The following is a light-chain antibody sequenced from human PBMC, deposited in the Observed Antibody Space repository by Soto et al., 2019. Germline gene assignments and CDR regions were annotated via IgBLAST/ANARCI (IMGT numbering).Light chain of an antibody. CDR3: QQYKSYPWT. J-gene: IGKJ1*01. CDR1: QRLNSW. V-gene: IGKV1-5*01. Sequence: DIQMTQSPSTLSASVGDRVTITCRASQRLNSWLAWYQQKPGKAPNLLIYAASVLQSGVPSRFSGSESGTEFTLTISSLQPDDFATYYCQQYKSYPWTFGQGTKVEIK. CDR2: AAS.